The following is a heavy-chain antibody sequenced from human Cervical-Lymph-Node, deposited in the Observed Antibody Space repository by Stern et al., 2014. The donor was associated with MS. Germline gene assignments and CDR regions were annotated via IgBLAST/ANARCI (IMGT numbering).Heavy chain of an antibody. CDR1: GFTFSTYA. CDR2: ISDSEFST. CDR3: AKDLGRGVVVVPLYGLDV. V-gene: IGHV3-23*04. Sequence: EVHLVESGGGLVQPGGSLRLSCAASGFTFSTYAFSWVRQAPGKGLEWVSRISDSEFSTYDEASVSGRSTISGDNSKGMLYLKMQSLRAEDTAVYHCAKDLGRGVVVVPLYGLDVWGQGTTVTVSS. D-gene: IGHD2-2*01. J-gene: IGHJ6*02.